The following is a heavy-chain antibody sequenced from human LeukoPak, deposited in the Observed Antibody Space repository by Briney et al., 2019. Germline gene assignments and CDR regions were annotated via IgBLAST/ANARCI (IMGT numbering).Heavy chain of an antibody. CDR3: ARANRPFHTSGWYKDY. CDR1: GFTFISYA. J-gene: IGHJ4*02. Sequence: PGRSLRLSCAASGFTFISYAMHWVRQAPGKGLEWVALISYDGSGQYYTESVKGRFTISRDNSKNTLYLQVNSLRVEDTAVYYCARANRPFHTSGWYKDYWGQGTLVTVSS. V-gene: IGHV3-30-3*01. CDR2: ISYDGSGQ. D-gene: IGHD6-19*01.